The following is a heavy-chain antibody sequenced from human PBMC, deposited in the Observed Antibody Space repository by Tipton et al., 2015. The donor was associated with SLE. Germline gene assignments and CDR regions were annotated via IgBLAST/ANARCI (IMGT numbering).Heavy chain of an antibody. CDR3: ARLVGGYAH. CDR1: GASISSSTSY. J-gene: IGHJ4*02. V-gene: IGHV4-39*01. CDR2: IYYNGGT. D-gene: IGHD5-12*01. Sequence: TLSLTCTVSGASISSSTSYWAWIRQPPGEGLEWIGTIYYNGGTHSNPSLKSRVSISVDTSKNQLSLKLISVTAADTAVYFCARLVGGYAHWGQGTLVTVSS.